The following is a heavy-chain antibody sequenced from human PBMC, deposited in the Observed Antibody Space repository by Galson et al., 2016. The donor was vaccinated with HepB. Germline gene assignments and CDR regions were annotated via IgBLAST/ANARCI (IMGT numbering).Heavy chain of an antibody. J-gene: IGHJ2*01. D-gene: IGHD1-14*01. V-gene: IGHV5-10-1*01. CDR1: GYNFPSDW. Sequence: QSGAEVKKPGESLRISCKGSGYNFPSDWISWVRQMPGKGLEWMGKIDPSDSYTNYSPPFQGHVTISADRSISTAYLQWSSLKDSDTAMYYCAGLTGDPYWYFDLWGRGPLVTVSS. CDR3: AGLTGDPYWYFDL. CDR2: IDPSDSYT.